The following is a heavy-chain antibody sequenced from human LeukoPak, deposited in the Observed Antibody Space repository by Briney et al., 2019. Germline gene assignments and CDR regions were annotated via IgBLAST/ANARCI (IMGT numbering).Heavy chain of an antibody. J-gene: IGHJ4*02. CDR1: GFTFSNNV. CDR3: AKPPYETLTGSPDAY. V-gene: IGHV3-23*01. CDR2: ISGSGGYT. D-gene: IGHD3-9*01. Sequence: GGSLRLSCAASGFTFSNNVMSWVRQAPGKGLEWVSSISGSGGYTHYADSVKGRFTTSRDNSKNTLYLQMISLRAEDTAVYYCAKPPYETLTGSPDAYWGQGTLVTVSS.